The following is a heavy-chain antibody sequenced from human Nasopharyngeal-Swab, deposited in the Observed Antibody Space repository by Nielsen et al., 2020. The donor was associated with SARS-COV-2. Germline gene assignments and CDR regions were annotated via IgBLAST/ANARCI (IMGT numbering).Heavy chain of an antibody. J-gene: IGHJ5*02. CDR2: INPNSGGT. V-gene: IGHV1-2*04. CDR3: ARDRRDSSGTHNWFDP. CDR1: GYTFTGYY. D-gene: IGHD6-19*01. Sequence: ATVKVSCKASGYTFTGYYMHWVRQAPGQGLEWMGWINPNSGGTNYAQKFQGWVTMTRDTSISTAYMELGRLRSDDTAVYYCARDRRDSSGTHNWFDPWGQGTLVTVSS.